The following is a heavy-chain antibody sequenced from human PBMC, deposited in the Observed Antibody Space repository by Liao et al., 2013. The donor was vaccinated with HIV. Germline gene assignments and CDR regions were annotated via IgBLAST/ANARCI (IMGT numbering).Heavy chain of an antibody. D-gene: IGHD5-12*01. J-gene: IGHJ4*02. CDR3: ARGRTVATTPLAY. V-gene: IGHV4-34*01. CDR1: GTSLRGYY. Sequence: QVQLQQWGAGLLKPAVTLSLTCAVDGTSLRGYYWSWIRQAPGKGLEWLGEVTHSGGVNHNPSLKSRLTISVDTSKNQVSLKLDSVTAADTAIYYCARGRTVATTPLAYWGQGTRVTVSS. CDR2: VTHSGGV.